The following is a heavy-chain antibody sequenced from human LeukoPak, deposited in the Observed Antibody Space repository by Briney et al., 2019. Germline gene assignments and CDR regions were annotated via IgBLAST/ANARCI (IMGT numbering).Heavy chain of an antibody. CDR1: GGSFSGYY. CDR3: ARVTEHELVDY. CDR2: INHSGST. D-gene: IGHD1-26*01. V-gene: IGHV4-34*01. J-gene: IGHJ4*02. Sequence: SETLSLTCAVYGGSFSGYYWSWIRQPPGKGLEWIGEINHSGSTNYNPSLKSRVTISVDTSKNQFSLKLSSVTAADTAVYYCARVTEHELVDYWGQGTLVTVSS.